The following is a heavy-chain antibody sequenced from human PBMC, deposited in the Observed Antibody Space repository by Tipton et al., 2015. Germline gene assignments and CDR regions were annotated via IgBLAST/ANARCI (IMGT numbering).Heavy chain of an antibody. D-gene: IGHD4-17*01. Sequence: TLSLTCDVSGYSISSGYYWSWIRQHQGKGLEWIGSFFHSGNTFHNPSLRSRVIISVDTSKNQISLTVTSVTAADTAVYYCARSRYTVTPDSWGQGTLVTVSS. CDR2: FFHSGNT. J-gene: IGHJ4*02. V-gene: IGHV4-38-2*01. CDR3: ARSRYTVTPDS. CDR1: GYSISSGYY.